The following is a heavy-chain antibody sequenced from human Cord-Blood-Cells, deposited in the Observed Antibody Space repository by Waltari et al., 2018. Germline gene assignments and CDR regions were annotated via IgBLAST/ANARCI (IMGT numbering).Heavy chain of an antibody. CDR1: GYTFTGYY. CDR3: ARGFLAYCGGDCYSHYYGMDV. V-gene: IGHV1-2*04. CDR2: INPNSGGT. J-gene: IGHJ6*02. D-gene: IGHD2-21*01. Sequence: QVQLVQSGAEVKKPGASVMVSCTASGYTFTGYYMHWVRQAPGPRLERLGWINPNSGGTNYAQKFQGWITMTRDTSISTAYMELSRLRSDDTAVYYCARGFLAYCGGDCYSHYYGMDVWGQGTTVTVSS.